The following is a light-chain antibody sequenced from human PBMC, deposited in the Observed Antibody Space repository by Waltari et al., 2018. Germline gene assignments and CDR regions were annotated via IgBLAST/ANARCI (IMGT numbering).Light chain of an antibody. Sequence: QSALTQPASVSGSPGQSIPISCTGTSSDVGSYNLVSWYQQNPGKAPKLMIYEVSKRPSGVSNRFSGSKSGNTASLTISGLQAEDEADYYCCSYAGSSTFVVFGGGTKLTVL. V-gene: IGLV2-23*02. CDR3: CSYAGSSTFVV. CDR1: SSDVGSYNL. CDR2: EVS. J-gene: IGLJ2*01.